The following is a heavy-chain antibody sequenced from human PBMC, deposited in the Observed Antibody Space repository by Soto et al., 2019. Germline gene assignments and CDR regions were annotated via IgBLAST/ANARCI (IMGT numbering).Heavy chain of an antibody. Sequence: PSETLSLTCTVSGGSISSGGYYWSWIRQHPGKGLEWIGYIYYSGSTYYNPSLKSRVTISVDTSKNQFSLKLSSVTAADTAVYYCARIFTETLTCDYWGQGTLVTVSS. J-gene: IGHJ4*02. CDR3: ARIFTETLTCDY. D-gene: IGHD3-16*01. CDR1: GGSISSGGYY. V-gene: IGHV4-31*03. CDR2: IYYSGST.